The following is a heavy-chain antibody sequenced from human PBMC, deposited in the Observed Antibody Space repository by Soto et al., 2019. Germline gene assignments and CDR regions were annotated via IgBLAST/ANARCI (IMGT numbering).Heavy chain of an antibody. V-gene: IGHV5-10-1*01. Sequence: GSLKISCKGSGYSFTSYWISWVRQMPGKGLEWMGRIDPSDSYTNYSPSFQGHVTISADKSISTAYLQWSSLKASDTAMYYCARQDIVVVPAAPYGMDVWGQGTTVTVSS. D-gene: IGHD2-2*01. CDR1: GYSFTSYW. CDR3: ARQDIVVVPAAPYGMDV. J-gene: IGHJ6*02. CDR2: IDPSDSYT.